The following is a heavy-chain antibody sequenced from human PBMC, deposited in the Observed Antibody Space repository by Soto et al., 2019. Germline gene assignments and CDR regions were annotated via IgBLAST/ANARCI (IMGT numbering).Heavy chain of an antibody. V-gene: IGHV4-31*03. J-gene: IGHJ3*02. CDR3: ARISDLWSGHGAFDI. CDR1: GGSVNSNGYY. D-gene: IGHD3-3*01. CDR2: IYYAGST. Sequence: QVRLQESGPGLVKPSQTLSLTCTVSGGSVNSNGYYWSWIRQHPVKGPEFIGHIYYAGSTYYNPSLESRTTRSRDTSKNQFALELTSVTAADTAVYYWARISDLWSGHGAFDIWGQGSMVTVSS.